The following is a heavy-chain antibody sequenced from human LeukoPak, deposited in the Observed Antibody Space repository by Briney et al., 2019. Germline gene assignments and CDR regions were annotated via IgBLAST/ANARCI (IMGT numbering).Heavy chain of an antibody. CDR3: ARDRPSSTWYEGDAMDV. Sequence: PGGSLRLSCAASGFTFSSYAMNWARQAPGKGLEWLSYISSSGGSIYYVGSVKGRFTTSRDDARNSLYLQMSSLRVEDTAVYYCARDRPSSTWYEGDAMDVWGQGTMVTVSS. D-gene: IGHD6-13*01. V-gene: IGHV3-48*01. CDR1: GFTFSSYA. CDR2: ISSSGGSI. J-gene: IGHJ6*02.